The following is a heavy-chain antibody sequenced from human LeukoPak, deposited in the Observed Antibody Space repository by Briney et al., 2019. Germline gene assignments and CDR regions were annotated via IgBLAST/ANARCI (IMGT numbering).Heavy chain of an antibody. Sequence: PSETLSLTCTVSGGSISSYYWNWIRQPAGKGPEWIGRIYTSGSTNYNPSLKSRVTMSVDTSKNQFSLKLSSVTAADTAVYYCARGSDSSSWFLFDYWGQGTLVTVSS. CDR2: IYTSGST. V-gene: IGHV4-4*07. CDR3: ARGSDSSSWFLFDY. CDR1: GGSISSYY. J-gene: IGHJ4*02. D-gene: IGHD6-13*01.